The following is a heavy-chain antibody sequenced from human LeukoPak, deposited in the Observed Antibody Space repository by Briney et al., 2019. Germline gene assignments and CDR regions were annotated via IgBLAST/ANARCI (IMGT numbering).Heavy chain of an antibody. CDR2: ISGSGGST. CDR1: GFTFSSYA. V-gene: IGHV3-23*01. J-gene: IGHJ4*02. Sequence: PGGSLRFSCTASGFTFSSYAMSWVRQAPGKGLEWVSAISGSGGSTYYADSVKGRFTISRDNSKNTLYLQMNSLRAEDTAVYYCAKHPRDGGYVYWGQGTLVTVSS. D-gene: IGHD5-12*01. CDR3: AKHPRDGGYVY.